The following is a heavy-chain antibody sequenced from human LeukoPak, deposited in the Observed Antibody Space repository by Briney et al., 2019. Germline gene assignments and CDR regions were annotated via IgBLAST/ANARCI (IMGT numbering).Heavy chain of an antibody. D-gene: IGHD6-13*01. CDR1: GFAFSSYD. V-gene: IGHV3-48*03. CDR3: ATSSSWANDAFDI. J-gene: IGHJ3*02. Sequence: PGGYLILSCAASGFAFSSYDMNWVRQAPGKGLEWISYISGSDKTIYYADSVKGRFTISRDNAKNSLYLQMNSLRAEDTAFYYCATSSSWANDAFDIWGQGTMVTVSS. CDR2: ISGSDKTI.